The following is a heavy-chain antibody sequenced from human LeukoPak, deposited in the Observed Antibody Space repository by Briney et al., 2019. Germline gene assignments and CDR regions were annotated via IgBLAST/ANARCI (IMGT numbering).Heavy chain of an antibody. CDR3: ARDRSIASDY. CDR1: GFTFSSST. Sequence: PGGSLRLSCAAFGFTFSSSTMNWVRQAPGKGLEWVSYISGGSSTIHYADSVKGRFTISRDNAKNSLYLQMNSLRAEDTAVYYCARDRSIASDYWGQGTLVTVSS. CDR2: ISGGSSTI. V-gene: IGHV3-48*01. J-gene: IGHJ4*02. D-gene: IGHD6-6*01.